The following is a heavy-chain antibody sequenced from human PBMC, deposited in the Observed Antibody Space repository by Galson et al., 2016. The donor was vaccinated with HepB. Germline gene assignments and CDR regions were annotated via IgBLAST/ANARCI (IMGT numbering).Heavy chain of an antibody. J-gene: IGHJ4*02. V-gene: IGHV3-23*01. D-gene: IGHD6-6*01. CDR1: GFTFNAYA. CDR3: AKDGGPEYGGSSRAPYYCDY. Sequence: SLRLSCAASGFTFNAYAMSWVRQAPGKGLEWVSAISSSGVRVYYAYSVKGRFTISRDNSKNTLYLQMNSLRAEDAAVYYCAKDGGPEYGGSSRAPYYCDYWGQGTLVTVSS. CDR2: ISSSGVRV.